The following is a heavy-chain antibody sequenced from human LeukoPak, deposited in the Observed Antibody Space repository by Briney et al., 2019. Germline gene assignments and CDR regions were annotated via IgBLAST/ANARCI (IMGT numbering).Heavy chain of an antibody. CDR3: ARGGSMITFGGVIVKVDAFDI. D-gene: IGHD3-16*02. CDR1: GYTFTSYG. Sequence: GASVKVSCKASGYTFTSYGISWVRQAPGQGLEWMGGIIPIFGTANYAQKFQGRVTITADESTSTAYMELRSLRSDDTAVYYCARGGSMITFGGVIVKVDAFDIWGQGTMVTVSS. J-gene: IGHJ3*02. CDR2: IIPIFGTA. V-gene: IGHV1-69*13.